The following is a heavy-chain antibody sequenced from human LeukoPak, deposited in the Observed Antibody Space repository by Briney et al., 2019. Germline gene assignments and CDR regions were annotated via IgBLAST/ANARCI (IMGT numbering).Heavy chain of an antibody. V-gene: IGHV3-33*01. CDR3: ARLVGARGGYFDY. J-gene: IGHJ4*02. CDR2: IWYDGSQK. CDR1: GFTFSSNG. D-gene: IGHD1-26*01. Sequence: HPGGFLRLSCAASGFTFSSNGMHWVRQAPGKGLEWVATIWYDGSQKYYADSVKGRFTISRDNSKNTLYVQMNSLRADDTAVYYCARLVGARGGYFDYWGQGTLVTVSS.